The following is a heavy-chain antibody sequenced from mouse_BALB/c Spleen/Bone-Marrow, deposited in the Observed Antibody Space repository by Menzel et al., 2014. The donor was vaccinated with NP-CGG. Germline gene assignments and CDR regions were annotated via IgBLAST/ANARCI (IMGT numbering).Heavy chain of an antibody. CDR2: INPDSSTI. V-gene: IGHV4-1*02. CDR1: GFDSSRYW. CDR3: ARQGYYGYSDY. Sequence: EVKLVESGGGLVQPGGSLKLSCAASGFDSSRYWMSWVRQAPGKGLEWIGEINPDSSTINYTPSLKDKFIISRDNAKNTLYLQMRKVRSEDTALYYCARQGYYGYSDYWGQGTTLTVSS. D-gene: IGHD1-2*01. J-gene: IGHJ2*01.